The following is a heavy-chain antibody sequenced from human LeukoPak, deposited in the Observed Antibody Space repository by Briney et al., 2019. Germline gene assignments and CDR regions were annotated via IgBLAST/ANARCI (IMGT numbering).Heavy chain of an antibody. Sequence: PSETRSLTCTVSGGSISSYYWSWIRQPPGKGLEGIGEINHSGSTNYNPSLKSRVTLSVDTSKNQFSLKLSFVTAAETAVYYCARSRPGYCTNGVCYTGFDYWGQGTLVTVSS. CDR1: GGSISSYY. CDR3: ARSRPGYCTNGVCYTGFDY. J-gene: IGHJ4*02. D-gene: IGHD2-8*01. V-gene: IGHV4-34*01. CDR2: INHSGST.